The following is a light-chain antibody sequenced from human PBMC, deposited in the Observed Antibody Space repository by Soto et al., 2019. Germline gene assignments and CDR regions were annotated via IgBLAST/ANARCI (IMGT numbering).Light chain of an antibody. CDR2: AVT. V-gene: IGLV2-11*01. J-gene: IGLJ3*02. CDR1: SSDVGAYNY. Sequence: QSALTQPHSVSGSPGQSVTISCTGTSSDVGAYNYVSWYQQHPGKAPKFMIYAVTRRPSGVPDRFSGSKSGNTASLTISGLQADDEADYYCCSYASRYTWVFGGGTKVTVL. CDR3: CSYASRYTWV.